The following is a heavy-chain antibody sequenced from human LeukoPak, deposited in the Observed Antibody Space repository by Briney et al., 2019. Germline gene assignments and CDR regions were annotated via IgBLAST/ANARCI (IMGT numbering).Heavy chain of an antibody. J-gene: IGHJ4*02. CDR2: ITSSGTGT. V-gene: IGHV3-64*02. Sequence: TGGSLRLSCTASGFTLSSSAMYWVRQAPGKGLEFVSVITSSGTGTDYADSVKGRFTISRDNSKNTLYLQMGSLRADDMAIYYCARIRSGWYFDYWGQGTLVTVSS. CDR3: ARIRSGWYFDY. D-gene: IGHD6-19*01. CDR1: GFTLSSSA.